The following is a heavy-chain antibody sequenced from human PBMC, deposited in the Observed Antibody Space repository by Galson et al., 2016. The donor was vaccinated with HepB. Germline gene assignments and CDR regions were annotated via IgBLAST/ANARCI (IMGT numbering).Heavy chain of an antibody. J-gene: IGHJ4*02. CDR1: GFNFNIYW. CDR2: MKYDGTKK. Sequence: SLRLSCAASGFNFNIYWMSWVRQAPGKGLEWVANMKYDGTKKYYVDSVKGRFTISRDNTKNSLSLQMNSLRAEDTAVYYCAKGRVGSCKVEDRRGYWGLGTLVTVSS. D-gene: IGHD1-26*01. V-gene: IGHV3-7*03. CDR3: AKGRVGSCKVEDRRGY.